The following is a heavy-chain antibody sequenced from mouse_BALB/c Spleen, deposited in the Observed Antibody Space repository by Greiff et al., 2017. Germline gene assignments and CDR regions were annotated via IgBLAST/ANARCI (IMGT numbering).Heavy chain of an antibody. V-gene: IGHV14-1*02. CDR3: ARILSYWYFDV. D-gene: IGHD1-1*02. Sequence: VQLQQSGAELVRPGALVKLSCKASGFNIKDYYMHWVKQRPEQGLEWIGWIDPENGNTIYDPKFQGKASITADTSSNTAYLQLSSLTSEDTAVYYWARILSYWYFDVWGAGTTVTVSS. CDR1: GFNIKDYY. CDR2: IDPENGNT. J-gene: IGHJ1*01.